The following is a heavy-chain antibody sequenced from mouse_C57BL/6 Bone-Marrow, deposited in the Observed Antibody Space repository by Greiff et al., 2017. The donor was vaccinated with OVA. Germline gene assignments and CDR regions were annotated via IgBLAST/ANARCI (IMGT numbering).Heavy chain of an antibody. CDR1: GYTFTDYE. J-gene: IGHJ3*01. CDR3: TRPYDYADGGAWFAY. CDR2: IDPETGGT. D-gene: IGHD2-4*01. Sequence: QVQLQQSGAELVRPGASVTLSCKASGYTFTDYEMHWVKQTPVHGLEWIGAIDPETGGTAYNQKFKGKAILTADKSSSTAYMELRSLTSEDSAVYSCTRPYDYADGGAWFAYWGQGTLVTVSA. V-gene: IGHV1-15*01.